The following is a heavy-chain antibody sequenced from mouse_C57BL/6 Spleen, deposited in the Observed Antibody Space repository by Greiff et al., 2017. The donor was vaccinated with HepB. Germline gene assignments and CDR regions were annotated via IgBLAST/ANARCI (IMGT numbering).Heavy chain of an antibody. Sequence: DVKLVESGGDLVKPGGSLKLSCAASGFTFSDYGMHWVRQAPEKGLEWVAYISSGSSTIYYADTVKGRFTISRDNAKNTLFLQMTSLRSEDTAMYYCATRRFPNAMDYWGQGTSVTVSS. V-gene: IGHV5-17*01. CDR2: ISSGSSTI. D-gene: IGHD1-1*01. J-gene: IGHJ4*01. CDR3: ATRRFPNAMDY. CDR1: GFTFSDYG.